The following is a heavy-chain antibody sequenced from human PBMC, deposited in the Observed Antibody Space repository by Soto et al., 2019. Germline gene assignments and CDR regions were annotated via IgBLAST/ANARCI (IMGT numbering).Heavy chain of an antibody. J-gene: IGHJ4*02. D-gene: IGHD3-9*01. CDR2: FDPEDGET. CDR3: ATWGSAPGYDILTGYYIGPHYFDY. CDR1: GYTLTELS. V-gene: IGHV1-24*01. Sequence: GASVKVSCKVSGYTLTELSMHWVRQAPGKGLEWMGGFDPEDGETIYAQKFQGRVTMTEDTSTDTAYMELSSLRSEATAVYYCATWGSAPGYDILTGYYIGPHYFDYWGQGTLVTVSS.